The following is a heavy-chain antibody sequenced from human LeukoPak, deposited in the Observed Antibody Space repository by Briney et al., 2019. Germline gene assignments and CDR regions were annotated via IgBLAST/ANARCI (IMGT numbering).Heavy chain of an antibody. CDR2: ISYDGSNK. CDR1: GFTFSSYA. J-gene: IGHJ6*03. CDR3: ARDPWRQLRFLEWSENYYYYYMDV. D-gene: IGHD3-3*01. V-gene: IGHV3-30-3*01. Sequence: GGSLRLSCAASGFTFSSYAMHWVRQAPGKGLEWVAVISYDGSNKYYADSVKGRFTISRDNSKNTLYLQMNSLRAEDTAVYYCARDPWRQLRFLEWSENYYYYYMDVWGKGTTVTVSS.